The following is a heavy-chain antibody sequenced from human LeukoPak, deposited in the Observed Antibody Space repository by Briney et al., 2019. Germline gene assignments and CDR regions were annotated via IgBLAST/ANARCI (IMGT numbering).Heavy chain of an antibody. CDR2: ISYDGSNK. J-gene: IGHJ6*03. V-gene: IGHV3-30*18. CDR1: GFTFSSYG. CDR3: AKAAPYDFWSGYYYYYYYMDV. D-gene: IGHD3-3*01. Sequence: GGSLRLSCAASGFTFSSYGMHWVRQAPGKGLEWVAVISYDGSNKYYADSVKGRFTISRDNSKNTLYLQMNSLRAEDTAVYYCAKAAPYDFWSGYYYYYYYMDVWGKGTTVTVSS.